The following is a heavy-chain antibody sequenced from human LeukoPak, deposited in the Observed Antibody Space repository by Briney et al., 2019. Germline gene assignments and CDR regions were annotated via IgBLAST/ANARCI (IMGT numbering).Heavy chain of an antibody. J-gene: IGHJ4*02. CDR3: ARGGEDILTGYSSGPFDC. CDR2: ISGSGDNT. D-gene: IGHD3-9*01. V-gene: IGHV3-23*01. Sequence: PGGSLRLSCAASGFIFSSYAMTWVRQAPGKGLEWVSAISGSGDNTYYADSVKGRFTISRDNSKKSLYLQMTSLGADDTAVYYCARGGEDILTGYSSGPFDCWGKGTLVTVSS. CDR1: GFIFSSYA.